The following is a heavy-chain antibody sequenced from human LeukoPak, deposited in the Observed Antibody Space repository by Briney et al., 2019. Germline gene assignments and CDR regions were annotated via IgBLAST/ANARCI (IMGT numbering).Heavy chain of an antibody. Sequence: GGFLRLSCAASGFTFDEYAMHWVRQAPGKGLEWVSLTSWNGKSTYYSHSTKGRFTISRDNSKNFLYLQMNSLRPEDTAWYYCVKGVKYTNYFHTGLFDYWGQGTLVTVSS. J-gene: IGHJ4*02. D-gene: IGHD2/OR15-2a*01. CDR2: TSWNGKST. CDR3: VKGVKYTNYFHTGLFDY. CDR1: GFTFDEYA. V-gene: IGHV3-43D*04.